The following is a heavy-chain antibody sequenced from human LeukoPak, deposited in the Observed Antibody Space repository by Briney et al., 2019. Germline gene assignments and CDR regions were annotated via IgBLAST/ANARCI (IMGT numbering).Heavy chain of an antibody. D-gene: IGHD2-2*01. CDR3: ARDPGYCSSTSCYGKGPFDY. Sequence: GASVKVSCKASGYTFTSYYMHWVRQAPGQGLEWMGIINPSGGSTSYAQKFQGRVTMARDTSTSTVYMELSSLRSEDTAVYYCARDPGYCSSTSCYGKGPFDYWGQGTLVTVSS. CDR2: INPSGGST. V-gene: IGHV1-46*01. CDR1: GYTFTSYY. J-gene: IGHJ4*02.